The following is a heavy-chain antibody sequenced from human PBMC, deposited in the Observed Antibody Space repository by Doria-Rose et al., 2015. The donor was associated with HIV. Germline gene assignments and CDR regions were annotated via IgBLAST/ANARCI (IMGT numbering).Heavy chain of an antibody. D-gene: IGHD6-13*01. Sequence: ESGPVLVKPTETLTLICTVSGVSLSSPGMGVSWIRQPPGKALEWLANIFSDDERSYKTSMKSRLTISRGTSKSQVVLTVTDMDPVDTATYYCARIKSSRWYHKYYFDFWGQGILVIVSA. CDR2: IFSDDER. CDR3: ARIKSSRWYHKYYFDF. CDR1: GVSLSSPGMG. V-gene: IGHV2-26*01. J-gene: IGHJ4*02.